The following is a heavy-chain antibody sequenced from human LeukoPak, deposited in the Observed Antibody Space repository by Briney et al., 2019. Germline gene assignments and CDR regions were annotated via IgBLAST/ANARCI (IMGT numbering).Heavy chain of an antibody. V-gene: IGHV3-30*02. Sequence: GGSLRLSCAASGFDFGNYGMHWVRQPPGKGLEWVAFIRYDGSDKYYADSVKGRFVISKDNSKTTLYLQMNSLRGEDTAVYYCAKAPYSGTYYRFDYWGQGTLVTVSS. CDR1: GFDFGNYG. J-gene: IGHJ4*02. D-gene: IGHD1-26*01. CDR3: AKAPYSGTYYRFDY. CDR2: IRYDGSDK.